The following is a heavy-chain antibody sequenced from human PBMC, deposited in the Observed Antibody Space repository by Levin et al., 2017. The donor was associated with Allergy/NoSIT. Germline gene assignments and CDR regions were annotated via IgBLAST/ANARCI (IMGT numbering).Heavy chain of an antibody. CDR1: GFTFSSYG. CDR3: AKDYGSRGGWSFDY. J-gene: IGHJ4*02. Sequence: GESLKISCAASGFTFSSYGMHWVRQAPGKGLEWVAVISYDGSNKYYADSVKGRFTISRDNSKNTLYLQMNSLRAEDTAVYYCAKDYGSRGGWSFDYWGQGTLVTVSS. CDR2: ISYDGSNK. V-gene: IGHV3-30*18. D-gene: IGHD6-19*01.